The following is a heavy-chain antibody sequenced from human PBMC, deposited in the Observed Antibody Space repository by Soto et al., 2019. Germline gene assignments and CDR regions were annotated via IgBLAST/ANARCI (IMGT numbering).Heavy chain of an antibody. J-gene: IGHJ3*02. V-gene: IGHV1-69*01. CDR1: GGPFNNHA. CDR2: VIPTLATA. D-gene: IGHD4-17*01. CDR3: ASDYGEIDAFDI. Sequence: QVQLVQSGAEVKKPGSSVKVSCKTSGGPFNNHAINWVRQAPGQGLEWVGLVIPTLATADYAQKFQGRVTMTADEVTNTAYMALSSLSSDDAGVYYCASDYGEIDAFDIWGQGTLVIVSS.